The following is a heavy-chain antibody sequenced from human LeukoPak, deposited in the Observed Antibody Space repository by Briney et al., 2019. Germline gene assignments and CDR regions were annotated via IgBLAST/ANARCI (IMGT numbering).Heavy chain of an antibody. CDR2: YDPENGET. Sequence: ASVKVSCKVSGYTLIELSMHWVRQPPGKGLEWMGGYDPENGETLNAQKFQGRVTMTEDTSTDTAYMELSSLRSEDTAVYYCATPYSTSPGSFDSWGQGTLVTVSS. CDR3: ATPYSTSPGSFDS. D-gene: IGHD6-6*01. CDR1: GYTLIELS. V-gene: IGHV1-24*01. J-gene: IGHJ4*02.